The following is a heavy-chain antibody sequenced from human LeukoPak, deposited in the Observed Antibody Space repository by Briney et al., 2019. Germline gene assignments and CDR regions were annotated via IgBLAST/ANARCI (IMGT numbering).Heavy chain of an antibody. Sequence: GWSVTQSRLASGFIHRHYALHWVRQPPGKGLAWVSSVCGSGATTYYGGYMSDRFTVSRDSSRNTLYLQMDSLRAENTASYICARVHRRLQVAGCDWYFDLWGRGSLVSVSS. J-gene: IGHJ2*01. CDR3: ARVHRRLQVAGCDWYFDL. D-gene: IGHD5-24*01. CDR1: GFIHRHYA. V-gene: IGHV3-23*01. CDR2: VCGSGATT.